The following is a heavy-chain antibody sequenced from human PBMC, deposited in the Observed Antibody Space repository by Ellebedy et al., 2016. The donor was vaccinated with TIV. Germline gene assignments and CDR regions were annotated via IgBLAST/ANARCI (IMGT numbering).Heavy chain of an antibody. CDR1: GFTFSSYC. Sequence: GESLKISXEVSGFTFSSYCMNWVRQAPGKGLEWVSYISSGSNTMYYADSVKGRFTVSRDNAKNSLYLQMNNLRDENTAVYYCARDRTGFQTSTSCYDYWGQGTLVTVSS. CDR3: ARDRTGFQTSTSCYDY. V-gene: IGHV3-48*02. D-gene: IGHD2-2*01. CDR2: ISSGSNTM. J-gene: IGHJ4*02.